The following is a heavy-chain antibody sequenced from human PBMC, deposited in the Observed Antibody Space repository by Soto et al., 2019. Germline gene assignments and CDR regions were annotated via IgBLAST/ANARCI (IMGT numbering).Heavy chain of an antibody. CDR2: IWYDGSNK. CDR3: ARGLITSTHRGIDY. V-gene: IGHV3-33*01. J-gene: IGHJ4*02. CDR1: GFTFSSYG. D-gene: IGHD3-16*01. Sequence: QVQLVESGGGVVQPGRSLRLSCAASGFTFSSYGMHWVRQAPGKGLEWVAVIWYDGSNKYYTDSVKGRFTISRDNSTNTLYLPMTSLCAEDTAVYYCARGLITSTHRGIDYWGQGTLVTVSS.